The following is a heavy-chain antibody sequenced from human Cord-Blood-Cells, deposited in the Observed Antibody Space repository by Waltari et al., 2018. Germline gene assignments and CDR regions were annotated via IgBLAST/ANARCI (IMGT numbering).Heavy chain of an antibody. CDR1: GYTFTGYY. CDR2: INPNSGGT. J-gene: IGHJ4*02. Sequence: QVQLVQSGAEVKKPGASVKVSCKASGYTFTGYYMHWVRQATGQGLEWMGWINPNSGGTNYAQKFQGWVTMTRDTSISTAYMELSRLRSDDTAVYYCARLGLYSSSSPNFDYWGQGTLVTVSS. D-gene: IGHD6-6*01. V-gene: IGHV1-2*04. CDR3: ARLGLYSSSSPNFDY.